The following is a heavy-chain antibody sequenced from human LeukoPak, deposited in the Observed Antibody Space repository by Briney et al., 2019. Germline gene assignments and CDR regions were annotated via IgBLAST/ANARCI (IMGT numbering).Heavy chain of an antibody. CDR3: ARGVVVITHDAFDI. V-gene: IGHV4-30-2*01. CDR1: GGSISSGGYS. CDR2: IYHSGST. Sequence: PSETLSLTCAVSGGSISSGGYSWSWIRQPPGKGLEWIGYIYHSGSTYYNPSLNSRVTISVDRSKNQFSLKLSSVTAADTAVYYWARGVVVITHDAFDIWGQGTMVTVSS. J-gene: IGHJ3*02. D-gene: IGHD3-22*01.